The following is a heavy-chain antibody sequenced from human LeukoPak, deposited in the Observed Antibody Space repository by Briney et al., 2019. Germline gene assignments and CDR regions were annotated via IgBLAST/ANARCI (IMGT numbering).Heavy chain of an antibody. D-gene: IGHD2-15*01. J-gene: IGHJ5*02. CDR1: GFTFSSYE. Sequence: GGSLRLSCAASGFTFSSYEMNWVRQAPGKGLEWVSYISSSGSTIYYADSVKGRFTISRDNAKNSLYLQMNSLRAEDTAVYYCARASAATSLWFDPWGQGTLVTVSS. CDR3: ARASAATSLWFDP. V-gene: IGHV3-48*03. CDR2: ISSSGSTI.